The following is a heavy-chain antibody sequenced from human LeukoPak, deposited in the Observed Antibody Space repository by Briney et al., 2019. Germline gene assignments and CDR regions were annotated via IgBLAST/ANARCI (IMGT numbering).Heavy chain of an antibody. D-gene: IGHD2-2*01. Sequence: SLRLSCAASGFTFDDYAMHWVRQAPGKGLEWVSGISWNSGSIGYADSVKGRFTISRDNAKNSLYLQMNSLRAEDTALYYCAKDMVPAAIFSGMDVWGQGTTVTVSS. V-gene: IGHV3-9*01. CDR2: ISWNSGSI. CDR3: AKDMVPAAIFSGMDV. J-gene: IGHJ6*02. CDR1: GFTFDDYA.